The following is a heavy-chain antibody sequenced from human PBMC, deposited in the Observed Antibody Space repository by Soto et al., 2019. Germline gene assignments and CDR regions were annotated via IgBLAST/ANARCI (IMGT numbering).Heavy chain of an antibody. V-gene: IGHV4-59*01. Sequence: SETLSLTCTISGGSISTYYWSWMRQPPGKGLEWLGNIHYSGSTNYNPSRKSRVTISVDTSKNLFSLKLSSVTAADTAVYYCARVGGYYGDYPNFDYWGQGTLVTVSS. J-gene: IGHJ4*02. D-gene: IGHD4-17*01. CDR3: ARVGGYYGDYPNFDY. CDR1: GGSISTYY. CDR2: IHYSGST.